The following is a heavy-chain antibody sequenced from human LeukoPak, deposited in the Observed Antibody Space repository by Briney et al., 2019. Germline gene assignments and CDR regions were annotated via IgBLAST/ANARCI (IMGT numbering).Heavy chain of an antibody. J-gene: IGHJ4*02. D-gene: IGHD2-2*02. CDR3: ARGSLRYCSSTSCYTEDRPFDY. Sequence: GASLLLCSAASGFSFSSYWMSGGRPAPGKGLEWLANINQGGSEKYYVDSVKGRFTISRDNAKNSLYLQMTSLRAEDTAVYYCARGSLRYCSSTSCYTEDRPFDYWGQGTLVTVSS. CDR1: GFSFSSYW. V-gene: IGHV3-7*01. CDR2: INQGGSEK.